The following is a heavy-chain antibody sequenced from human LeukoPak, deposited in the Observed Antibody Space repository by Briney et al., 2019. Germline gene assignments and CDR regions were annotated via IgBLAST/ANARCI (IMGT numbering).Heavy chain of an antibody. CDR2: IYYSGST. J-gene: IGHJ4*02. Sequence: PSETLSLTCTVSGGSISSSSYYWGWIRQPPGKGLEWIGSIYYSGSTYYNLSLKSRVTISVDTSKNQFSLKLSSVTAADTAVYYCARAKDIVVVPAADFDYWGQGTLVTVSS. CDR1: GGSISSSSYY. V-gene: IGHV4-39*07. D-gene: IGHD2-2*01. CDR3: ARAKDIVVVPAADFDY.